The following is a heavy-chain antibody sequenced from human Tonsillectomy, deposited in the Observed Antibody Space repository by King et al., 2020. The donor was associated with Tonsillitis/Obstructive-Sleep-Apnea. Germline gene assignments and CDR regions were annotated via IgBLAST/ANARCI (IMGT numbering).Heavy chain of an antibody. J-gene: IGHJ3*02. D-gene: IGHD6-13*01. V-gene: IGHV4-34*01. CDR2: IKHSGST. CDR1: GGSFSGYY. CDR3: PALMYSTSGGNDAFYI. Sequence: VQLQQWGAGLLKPSETLSLTCAVYGGSFSGYYWSWIRQPPGKGLEWIGEIKHSGSTNYNPSLKSRGTISVDTSKNQFSLNLSSVTAAETAVYYCPALMYSTSGGNDAFYIWGHGTMVTVSS.